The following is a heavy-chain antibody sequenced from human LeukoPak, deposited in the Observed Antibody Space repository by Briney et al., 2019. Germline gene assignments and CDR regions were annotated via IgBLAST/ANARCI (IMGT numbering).Heavy chain of an antibody. CDR1: GYTFTSYG. CDR2: ISAYNGNT. J-gene: IGHJ4*02. Sequence: RASVTVSCKASGYTFTSYGISWVRQAPGQGLEWMGWISAYNGNTNYAQKFQGRVTITADESTSTAYMELSSLRSEDTAVYYCAREGTTVTTFDYWGQGTLVTVSS. CDR3: AREGTTVTTFDY. D-gene: IGHD4-17*01. V-gene: IGHV1-18*01.